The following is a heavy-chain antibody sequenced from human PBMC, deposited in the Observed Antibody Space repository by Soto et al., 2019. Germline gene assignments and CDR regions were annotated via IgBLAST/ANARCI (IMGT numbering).Heavy chain of an antibody. V-gene: IGHV4-30-2*01. CDR2: IYHSGSA. D-gene: IGHD3-3*01. J-gene: IGHJ6*02. Sequence: QLQLQESGSGLVKPSKTLSLTCAFSCGSISSGGYSWSWIRQPPGKGLEWIGYIYHSGSAHYNPALKSGVSISENRSKNQFYLHLSSLTAADTSVYFCARARVGFFGSHGMYVWGQGTGVSISS. CDR3: ARARVGFFGSHGMYV. CDR1: CGSISSGGYS.